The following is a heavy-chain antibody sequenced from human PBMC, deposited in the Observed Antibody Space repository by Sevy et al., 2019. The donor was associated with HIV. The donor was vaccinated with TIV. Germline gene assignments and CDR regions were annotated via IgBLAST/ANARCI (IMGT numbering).Heavy chain of an antibody. CDR3: AKDKGSTVVDYFDY. J-gene: IGHJ4*02. D-gene: IGHD2-15*01. Sequence: GGSLRLSCAASGFTFSTYGMSWVRQGPGKGLEWVSAISSSGSSTYYADSVKGRFTISRDNSKNTLYLQMNSLRAEDAALYYCAKDKGSTVVDYFDYWGQGTLVTVSS. CDR2: ISSSGSST. V-gene: IGHV3-23*01. CDR1: GFTFSTYG.